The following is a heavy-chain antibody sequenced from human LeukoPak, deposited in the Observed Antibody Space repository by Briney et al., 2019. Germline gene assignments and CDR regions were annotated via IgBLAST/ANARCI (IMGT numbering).Heavy chain of an antibody. Sequence: GGSLRLSCAASGFTFSSYSMNWVRQAPGKGLEWVSSISSSSSYIYYADSVKGRFTISRDNAKNSLYLQMNSLRAEDTAVYYCASYPYQLPPRYFDYWGQGTLVTVSS. D-gene: IGHD2-2*01. V-gene: IGHV3-21*01. CDR3: ASYPYQLPPRYFDY. CDR1: GFTFSSYS. CDR2: ISSSSSYI. J-gene: IGHJ4*02.